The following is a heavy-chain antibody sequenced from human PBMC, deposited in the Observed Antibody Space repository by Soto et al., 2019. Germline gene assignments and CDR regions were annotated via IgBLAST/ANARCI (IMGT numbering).Heavy chain of an antibody. CDR3: ERAGIAARYGNWFDP. CDR1: GGSISSGGYY. V-gene: IGHV4-31*03. D-gene: IGHD6-6*01. CDR2: IYYSGST. J-gene: IGHJ5*02. Sequence: SETLSLTCTVSGGSISSGGYYWSWIRQHPGKGLEWIGYIYYSGSTYYNPSLKSRVTISVDTSKNQFSLKLSSVTAADTAVYYCERAGIAARYGNWFDPWGQGTLVTVYS.